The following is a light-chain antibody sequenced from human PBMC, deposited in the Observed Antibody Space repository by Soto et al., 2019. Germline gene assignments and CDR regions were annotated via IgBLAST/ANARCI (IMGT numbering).Light chain of an antibody. CDR1: SSDVGGYNY. CDR2: EVT. CDR3: RSYAASNNFYFV. J-gene: IGLJ3*02. Sequence: QSALTQPPSASGSPGQSVTISCTGTSSDVGGYNYVSWYQQYPGRAPKLTIYEVTKRPSGVPDRFSGSKSGNTAYLTVSGLQAEDEADYYCRSYAASNNFYFVFGGGTKVTVL. V-gene: IGLV2-8*01.